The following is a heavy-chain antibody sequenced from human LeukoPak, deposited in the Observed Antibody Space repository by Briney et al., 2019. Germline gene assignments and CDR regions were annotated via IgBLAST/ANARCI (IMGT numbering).Heavy chain of an antibody. J-gene: IGHJ4*02. CDR2: INPNTGAT. V-gene: IGHV1-2*02. D-gene: IGHD6-13*01. Sequence: ASVKVSCKASGYPFNAYFMHWVRQAPGQGPEWMGWINPNTGATNYAQKFQGRVTMTRDTSITTAHMGVSRLRSDDTAVYYCARGQLHSSSWYDYWGQGTLVTVSS. CDR1: GYPFNAYF. CDR3: ARGQLHSSSWYDY.